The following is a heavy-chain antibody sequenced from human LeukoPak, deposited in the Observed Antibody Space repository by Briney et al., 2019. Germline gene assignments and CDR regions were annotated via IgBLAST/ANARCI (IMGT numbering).Heavy chain of an antibody. CDR2: IYTSGST. CDR3: AGFIAAAGLAAFDI. V-gene: IGHV4-4*07. CDR1: GGSISSYY. J-gene: IGHJ3*02. D-gene: IGHD6-13*01. Sequence: SETLSLTCTVSGGSISSYYWGWIRQPAGKGLEWIGRIYTSGSTNYNPSLKSRVTMSVDTSKNQFSLKLSSVTAADTAVYYCAGFIAAAGLAAFDIWGQGTMVTVSS.